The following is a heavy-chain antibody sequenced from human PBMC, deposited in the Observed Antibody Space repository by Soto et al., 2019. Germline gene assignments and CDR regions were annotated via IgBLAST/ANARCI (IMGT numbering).Heavy chain of an antibody. CDR1: GYTFSSFH. V-gene: IGHV1-8*01. Sequence: ASVKVSCKASGYTFSSFHINWVRQASGQGLEWMGWMNPNNGDTDYAQNFQARVTMTRDTSTSTAYMELTSLTFEDTAIYFCARGIDEGVDPWGQGTLVTVSS. J-gene: IGHJ5*02. CDR2: MNPNNGDT. D-gene: IGHD3-10*01. CDR3: ARGIDEGVDP.